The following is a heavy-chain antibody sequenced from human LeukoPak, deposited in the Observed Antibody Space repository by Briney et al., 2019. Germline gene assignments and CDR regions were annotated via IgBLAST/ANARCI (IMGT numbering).Heavy chain of an antibody. Sequence: GAPLKICCKGSGYSFTSYWIGWVRQMPGEGLEWMWIIYPGDSDTRYSPSFQGQVTISADKSIRTAYLQWSSLKASDIAMYYCARISSSWCFDYWGQGTLVTVSS. CDR3: ARISSSWCFDY. J-gene: IGHJ4*02. CDR1: GYSFTSYW. CDR2: IYPGDSDT. D-gene: IGHD6-13*01. V-gene: IGHV5-51*01.